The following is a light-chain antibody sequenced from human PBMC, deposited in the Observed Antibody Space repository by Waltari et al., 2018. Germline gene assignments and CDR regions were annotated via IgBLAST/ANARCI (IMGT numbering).Light chain of an antibody. J-gene: IGKJ3*01. CDR3: QHGYGTPFT. CDR1: ENVNNY. Sequence: DIQMTQSPSSLSASVGDRVNITCRASENVNNYLNWYQQKPGKAPKLLIYKASTLQSGVPSRFSGSGSGTDYTFTISSLQSEDVATYYCQHGYGTPFTFGPGTKLDIK. CDR2: KAS. V-gene: IGKV1-39*01.